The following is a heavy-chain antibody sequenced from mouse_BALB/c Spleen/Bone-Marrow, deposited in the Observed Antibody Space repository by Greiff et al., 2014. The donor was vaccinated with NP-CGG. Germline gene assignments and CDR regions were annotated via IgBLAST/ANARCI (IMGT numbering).Heavy chain of an antibody. CDR3: ARRGVGRVCNFDV. CDR1: GFTFTDYY. V-gene: IGHV7-3*02. J-gene: IGHJ1*01. CDR2: IRNKANGYTT. Sequence: VQLQQSGGGLVQPGGSLRLSCATSGFTFTDYYMSWVRQPPGKALEWLGFIRNKANGYTTEYSASVKGRFTISRDNSQSIFYLQMNSLRAEDSATYYCARRGVGRVCNFDVWGAGTTFPVSS. D-gene: IGHD1-1*01.